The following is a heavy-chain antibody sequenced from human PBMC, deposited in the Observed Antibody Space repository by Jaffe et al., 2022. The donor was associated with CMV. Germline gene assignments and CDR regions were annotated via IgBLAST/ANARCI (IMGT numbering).Heavy chain of an antibody. CDR1: GGSFSGYY. Sequence: QVQLQQWGAGLLKPSETLSLTCAVYGGSFSGYYWSWIRQPPGKGLEWIGEINHSGSTNYNPSLKSRVTISVDTSKNQFSLKLSSVTAADTAVYYCARGNYYDSSGYHDYWGQGTLVTVSS. J-gene: IGHJ4*02. D-gene: IGHD3-22*01. V-gene: IGHV4-34*01. CDR2: INHSGST. CDR3: ARGNYYDSSGYHDY.